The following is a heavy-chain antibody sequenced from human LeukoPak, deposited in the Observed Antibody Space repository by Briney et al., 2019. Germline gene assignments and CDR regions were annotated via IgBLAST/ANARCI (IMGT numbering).Heavy chain of an antibody. CDR1: GDSVSSNSAA. Sequence: SQTLSLTCAISGDSVSSNSAAWNWIRQSPSRGLECLGRTYYRSKWYSDYAESVRSRIIINPDTSNNQFSLQLISVTPEDTAVYYCARGEKYFDYWGQGTLVTVSS. CDR2: TYYRSKWYS. V-gene: IGHV6-1*01. CDR3: ARGEKYFDY. J-gene: IGHJ4*02.